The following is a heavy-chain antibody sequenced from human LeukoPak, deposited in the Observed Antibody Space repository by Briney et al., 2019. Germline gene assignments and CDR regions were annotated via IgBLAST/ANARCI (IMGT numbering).Heavy chain of an antibody. D-gene: IGHD3-10*01. Sequence: NPSETLSLTCAVYGGSFSGYYWSWIRQPPGKGLEWIGEINHSGSTNYNPSLKSRVTMSVDTSKNQFSLKLSSVTAADTAVYYCARDSGHYYGSGSYYTKLDYWGQGTLVTVSS. CDR2: INHSGST. J-gene: IGHJ4*02. CDR1: GGSFSGYY. CDR3: ARDSGHYYGSGSYYTKLDY. V-gene: IGHV4-34*01.